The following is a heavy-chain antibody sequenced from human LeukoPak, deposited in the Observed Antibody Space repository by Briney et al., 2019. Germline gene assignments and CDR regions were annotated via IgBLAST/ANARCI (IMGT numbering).Heavy chain of an antibody. CDR1: GGSISSSSYY. J-gene: IGHJ4*02. CDR2: IYYSGST. Sequence: SETLSLTCTVSGGSISSSSYYWGWIRQPPGKGLEWIGSIYYSGSTYYNPSLKSRVTISVDTSKNQFSLKLSSVTAADTAVYYCARATTYYYDSSGQVDYWGQGTLVTVSS. V-gene: IGHV4-39*07. CDR3: ARATTYYYDSSGQVDY. D-gene: IGHD3-22*01.